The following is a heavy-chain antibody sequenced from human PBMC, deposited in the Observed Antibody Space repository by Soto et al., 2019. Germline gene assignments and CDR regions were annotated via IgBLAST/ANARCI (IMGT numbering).Heavy chain of an antibody. CDR2: INPNTGDT. J-gene: IGHJ4*02. V-gene: IGHV1-8*01. D-gene: IGHD2-21*02. CDR3: ARAKRTLSTCDV. Sequence: QVQLLQSGAEVKKPGASVKVSCKASGYTFTTGDLNWVRQAPGQGLEWMGWINPNTGDTGYAQKFQGRLTMTRETSIGTAYMELSNLRSEDTAFYYCARAKRTLSTCDVWGQGTLVTVSS. CDR1: GYTFTTGD.